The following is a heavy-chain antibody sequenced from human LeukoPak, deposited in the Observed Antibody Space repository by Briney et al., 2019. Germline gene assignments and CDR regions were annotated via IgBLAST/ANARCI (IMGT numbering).Heavy chain of an antibody. V-gene: IGHV4-59*01. CDR2: IYYSGST. Sequence: SETLSLTCTVSGGSISSYYWSWIRQPPGKGLEWIGYIYYSGSTNYNPSLKSRVTISVDTSKNQFSLKLSSVTAADTAVYYCARGCCRGPLNWFDPWGQGTLVTVSS. CDR3: ARGCCRGPLNWFDP. J-gene: IGHJ5*02. CDR1: GGSISSYY. D-gene: IGHD1-26*01.